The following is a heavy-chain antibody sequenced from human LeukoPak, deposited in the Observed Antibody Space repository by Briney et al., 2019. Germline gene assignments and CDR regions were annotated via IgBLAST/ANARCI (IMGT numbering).Heavy chain of an antibody. CDR3: ARAYGTDSYGDYAPFDY. V-gene: IGHV3-48*03. CDR2: ISSSGSTI. CDR1: GFTFSSYE. J-gene: IGHJ4*02. D-gene: IGHD4-17*01. Sequence: QPGGSLRLSCAASGFTFSSYEMNWVRQAPGKGLEWVSYISSSGSTIYYADSVKGRFTISRDNAKNSLYLQMNSLRAEDTAVYYCARAYGTDSYGDYAPFDYWGQGTLVTVSS.